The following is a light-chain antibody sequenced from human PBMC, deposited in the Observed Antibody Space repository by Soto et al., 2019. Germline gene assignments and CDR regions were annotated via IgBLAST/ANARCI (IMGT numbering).Light chain of an antibody. J-gene: IGKJ1*01. CDR1: QSVFHSANNMNY. CDR3: QQYVSSPRT. Sequence: DTVMTQSPDSLAVSLGERATINCKSSQSVFHSANNMNYLAWYQQKPGQSPKLLISWASIRDSGVPDRFSGSGSGTDFTLTINSLQAEDAAVYYCQQYVSSPRTFGQGTKVEIK. V-gene: IGKV4-1*01. CDR2: WAS.